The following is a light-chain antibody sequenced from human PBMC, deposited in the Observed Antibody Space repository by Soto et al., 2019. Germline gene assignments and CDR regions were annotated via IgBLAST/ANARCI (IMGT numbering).Light chain of an antibody. CDR3: AAWDDSLKV. CDR2: RNN. Sequence: QSVLTQPPSASGTPGQRVTNSCSGSSSNIGSNYVYWYQQLPGTAPKLLIYRNNQRPSGVPDRFSGSKSGTSASLAISGLRSEDEADYYCAAWDDSLKVFGTGTKVTVL. V-gene: IGLV1-47*01. J-gene: IGLJ1*01. CDR1: SSNIGSNY.